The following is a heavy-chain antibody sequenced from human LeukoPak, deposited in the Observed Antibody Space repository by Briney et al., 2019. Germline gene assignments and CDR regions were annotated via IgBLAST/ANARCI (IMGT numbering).Heavy chain of an antibody. V-gene: IGHV4-4*07. CDR3: ARGSRWLPRLDFDY. Sequence: PSETLSLTCTVSGGSISSYYWSWIRQPAGKGLEWIGRIYTSGSTNYNPSLKSRVTMSVDTSKNQFSLKLSSVTAADTAVYYCARGSRWLPRLDFDYWGQGTLVTVSS. CDR1: GGSISSYY. J-gene: IGHJ4*02. D-gene: IGHD3-22*01. CDR2: IYTSGST.